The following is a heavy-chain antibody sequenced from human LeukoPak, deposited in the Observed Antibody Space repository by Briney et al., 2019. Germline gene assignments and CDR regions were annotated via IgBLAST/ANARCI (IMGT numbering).Heavy chain of an antibody. Sequence: SETLSLTCTVSGGSISSYYWSWFRQPPGKGLEWIGYIYYSGSTNYNPSLKSRVTISVDTSKNQFSLKLSSVTAADTAVYYCARRSTVTGFDYWGQGTLVTVSS. CDR2: IYYSGST. V-gene: IGHV4-59*01. CDR1: GGSISSYY. J-gene: IGHJ4*02. CDR3: ARRSTVTGFDY. D-gene: IGHD4-17*01.